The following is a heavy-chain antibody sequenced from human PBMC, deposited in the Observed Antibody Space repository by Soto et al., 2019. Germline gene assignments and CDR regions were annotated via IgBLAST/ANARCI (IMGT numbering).Heavy chain of an antibody. V-gene: IGHV1-8*01. Sequence: QVQLVQSGAEVKKPGASVKVSCKASGYTFTSYDINWVRQATGQGLEWMGWMNPNSGKTGYAQKFQGRVTMTRNTSISTAYLELSSLRSEDTAVYYCARAFAGGELLWFGEGRAFDIWGQGTMVTVSS. CDR1: GYTFTSYD. CDR2: MNPNSGKT. CDR3: ARAFAGGELLWFGEGRAFDI. J-gene: IGHJ3*02. D-gene: IGHD3-10*01.